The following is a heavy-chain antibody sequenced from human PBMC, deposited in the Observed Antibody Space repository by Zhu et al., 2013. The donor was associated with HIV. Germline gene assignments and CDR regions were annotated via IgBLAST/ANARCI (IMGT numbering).Heavy chain of an antibody. CDR3: ARDPAPSGAWHFDL. Sequence: QVQLVQSGPEVKKPGASVKVSCKASGYTFTNYGINWVRQATGHGLEWMGWVDPIIGNAGYAQKFQGRVTITRDTSIATAYMDLTSLTSDDTAVYYCARDPAPSGAWHFDLWGRGTAVTVSS. CDR1: GYTFTNYG. CDR2: VDPIIGNA. D-gene: IGHD2-2*01. J-gene: IGHJ2*01. V-gene: IGHV1-8*03.